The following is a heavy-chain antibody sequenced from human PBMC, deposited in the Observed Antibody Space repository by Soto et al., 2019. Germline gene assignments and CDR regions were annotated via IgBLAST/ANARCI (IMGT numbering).Heavy chain of an antibody. J-gene: IGHJ6*02. D-gene: IGHD4-4*01. CDR2: INPNSGNT. CDR3: AREGHDYSNAYYYYGMDV. Sequence: ASVKVSCKASGYTFTSYDINGVRQATGQGLEWMGWINPNSGNTDYAQKLQGRVTMTTDTSTSTAYMELRSLRSDDTAVYYCAREGHDYSNAYYYYGMDVWGQGTTVTVSS. V-gene: IGHV1-18*01. CDR1: GYTFTSYD.